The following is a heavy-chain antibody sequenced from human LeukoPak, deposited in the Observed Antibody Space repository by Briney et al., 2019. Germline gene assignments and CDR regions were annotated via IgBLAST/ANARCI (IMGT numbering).Heavy chain of an antibody. CDR2: INHSGST. CDR3: ALGGYYPSSHDAFDI. J-gene: IGHJ3*02. V-gene: IGHV4-34*01. CDR1: GGSLSGYY. Sequence: SETLSLTCAVYGGSLSGYYWSWIRQPPGKGLEWIGEINHSGSTKYNPSLKSRVTISVDTSKNQFSLKLSSVTAADTAVYYCALGGYYPSSHDAFDIWGQGTMVTVSS. D-gene: IGHD3-16*01.